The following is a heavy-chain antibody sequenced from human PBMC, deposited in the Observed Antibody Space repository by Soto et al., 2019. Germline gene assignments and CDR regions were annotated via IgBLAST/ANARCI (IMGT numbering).Heavy chain of an antibody. Sequence: PGGSLRLSCAASGFTFSNYAMSWVRQAPGKGLEWVPGISGSGASTYYADSVKGRFTISRDNSKNTLYLQMNSLRAEDTAVYYCAKVVEVVVTAFDYWGQGTLVTVSS. D-gene: IGHD2-21*02. CDR1: GFTFSNYA. J-gene: IGHJ4*02. CDR2: ISGSGAST. V-gene: IGHV3-23*01. CDR3: AKVVEVVVTAFDY.